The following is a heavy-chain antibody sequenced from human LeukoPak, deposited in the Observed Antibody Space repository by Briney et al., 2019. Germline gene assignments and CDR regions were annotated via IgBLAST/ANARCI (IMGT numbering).Heavy chain of an antibody. CDR2: ISAYNGNT. J-gene: IGHJ3*02. Sequence: ASVNVSCKASGYTFTSYGISWVRQAPGQGLEWMGWISAYNGNTNYAQKLQGRVTMTTDTSTSTAYMELRSLRSEDTAVYYCATEAIVVVPIRKPSGAFDIWGQGTMVTVSS. CDR1: GYTFTSYG. CDR3: ATEAIVVVPIRKPSGAFDI. V-gene: IGHV1-18*01. D-gene: IGHD2-2*01.